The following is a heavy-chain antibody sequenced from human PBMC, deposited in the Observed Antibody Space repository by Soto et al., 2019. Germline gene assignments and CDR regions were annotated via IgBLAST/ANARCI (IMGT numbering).Heavy chain of an antibody. CDR2: FDPEDGET. D-gene: IGHD3-10*01. J-gene: IGHJ5*02. CDR3: ATRRITMVRGSLQFDP. V-gene: IGHV1-24*01. CDR1: GYTLTELS. Sequence: GASVKVSCKVSGYTLTELSMHWVRQAPGKGLEWMGGFDPEDGETIYAQKFQGRVTMTEDTSTDTAYMELSSLRSEDTAVYYCATRRITMVRGSLQFDPWGQGTMVTVYS.